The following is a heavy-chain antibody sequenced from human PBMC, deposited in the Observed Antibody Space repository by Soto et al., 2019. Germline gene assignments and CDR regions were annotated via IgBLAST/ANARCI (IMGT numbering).Heavy chain of an antibody. CDR1: GGSISSYY. Sequence: WATLSLTCTVSGGSISSYYWSWIRQPPGKGLEWIGYIYYSGSTNYNPSLKSRVTISVDTSKNQFSLKLSSVTAADTAVYYCARDDSGDARLDYCGQGTLVTVS. V-gene: IGHV4-59*01. J-gene: IGHJ4*02. CDR3: ARDDSGDARLDY. D-gene: IGHD3-10*01. CDR2: IYYSGST.